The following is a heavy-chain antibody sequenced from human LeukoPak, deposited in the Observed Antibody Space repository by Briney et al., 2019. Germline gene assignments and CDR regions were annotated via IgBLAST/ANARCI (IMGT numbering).Heavy chain of an antibody. V-gene: IGHV3-30*02. Sequence: GGSLRLSCVASEFIFSNYAMHWLRQAPGKGLEWVAFVRSDGSNELYAESVKGRFTISRDNSKNTLYLQMKSLRAEDTAVYYCAKVGDSGFWNGYYSGIGYYMDVWGTGTTVIVSS. CDR3: AKVGDSGFWNGYYSGIGYYMDV. J-gene: IGHJ6*03. D-gene: IGHD3-3*01. CDR1: EFIFSNYA. CDR2: VRSDGSNE.